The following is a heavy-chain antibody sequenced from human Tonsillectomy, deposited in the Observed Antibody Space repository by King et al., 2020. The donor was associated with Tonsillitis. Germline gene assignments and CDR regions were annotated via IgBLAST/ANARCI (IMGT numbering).Heavy chain of an antibody. V-gene: IGHV3-7*04. CDR1: EFTFSNSW. Sequence: VQLVESGGGLVQPGGSLKLSCVASEFTFSNSWMTRVRQAPGKGLQWVATIKPDGSEKFYAGSGKGRFTVSRDNAKSSLDLQMNSLRSEDTALYYCTRDKAYSSFDYWGQGTLVTVSS. D-gene: IGHD6-19*01. J-gene: IGHJ4*02. CDR3: TRDKAYSSFDY. CDR2: IKPDGSEK.